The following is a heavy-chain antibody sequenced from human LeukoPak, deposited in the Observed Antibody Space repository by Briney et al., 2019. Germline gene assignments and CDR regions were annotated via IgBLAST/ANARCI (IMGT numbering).Heavy chain of an antibody. Sequence: GRSLTLSWAASGFTFSSYEMNWVRQAPGKGLEWVSYISSSGSTIYYADSVKGRFTISRDNATNSLYLQMNSLRAEDTAVYYCAKDGGSGWYVGSDYWGQGTLVTVSS. CDR2: ISSSGSTI. CDR1: GFTFSSYE. J-gene: IGHJ4*02. V-gene: IGHV3-48*03. D-gene: IGHD6-19*01. CDR3: AKDGGSGWYVGSDY.